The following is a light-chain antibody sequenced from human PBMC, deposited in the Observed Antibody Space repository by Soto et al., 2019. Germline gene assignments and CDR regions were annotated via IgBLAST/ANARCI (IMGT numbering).Light chain of an antibody. J-gene: IGLJ3*02. CDR2: DVT. V-gene: IGLV2-14*01. CDR1: SSDIGGYNS. Sequence: QSALTQPASVSGSPGQSITISCTGTSSDIGGYNSVSWYQQHPGKVPKLLIYDVTNRPSGISNRFPGSKSGNTASLTISGLQAEDEADYYCSSYGSSNTVVFGGGTKLTVL. CDR3: SSYGSSNTVV.